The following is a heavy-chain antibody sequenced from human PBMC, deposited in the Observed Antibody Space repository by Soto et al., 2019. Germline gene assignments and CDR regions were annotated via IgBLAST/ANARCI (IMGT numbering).Heavy chain of an antibody. CDR2: INHSGST. V-gene: IGHV4-34*01. J-gene: IGHJ5*02. CDR3: ARGPITTNPRFDP. Sequence: SETLSLTCAVYGGSFSGYYWSWIRQSPGKGLEWIGEINHSGSTNYNPSLKSRVTISVDTSKNQFSLKLSSVTAADTAVYYCARGPITTNPRFDPWGQGTLVTVSS. D-gene: IGHD3-22*01. CDR1: GGSFSGYY.